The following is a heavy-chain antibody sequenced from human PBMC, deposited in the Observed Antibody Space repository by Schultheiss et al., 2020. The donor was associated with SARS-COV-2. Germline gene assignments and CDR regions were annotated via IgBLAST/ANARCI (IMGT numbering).Heavy chain of an antibody. D-gene: IGHD4-17*01. CDR1: GFTFSSYW. CDR2: LNSDGSSK. J-gene: IGHJ3*02. Sequence: GESLKISCAASGFTFSSYWMHWVRQAPGKGLVWVSRLNSDGSSKSYADSVKGRFTISRDNAKNILYLQMNSLRAEDTAVYYCARENGDYGDAFDIWGQGTMVTVSS. V-gene: IGHV3-74*01. CDR3: ARENGDYGDAFDI.